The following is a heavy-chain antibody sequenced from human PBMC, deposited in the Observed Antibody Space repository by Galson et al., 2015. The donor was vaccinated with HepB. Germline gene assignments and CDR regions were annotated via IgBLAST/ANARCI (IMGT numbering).Heavy chain of an antibody. V-gene: IGHV1-2*04. Sequence: SVKVSCKASGYTFTGYYMHWVRQAPGQGLEWMGWINPNSGGTSYAQKFQGWVTMTRDTSISTAYMELSRLRSDDTAVYYCAREVKFYDSSGYCNYFDYWGQGTLVTVSS. D-gene: IGHD3-22*01. CDR1: GYTFTGYY. CDR2: INPNSGGT. J-gene: IGHJ4*02. CDR3: AREVKFYDSSGYCNYFDY.